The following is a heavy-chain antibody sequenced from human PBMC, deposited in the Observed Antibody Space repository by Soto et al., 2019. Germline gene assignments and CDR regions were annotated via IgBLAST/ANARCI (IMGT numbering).Heavy chain of an antibody. CDR1: GYSFANYW. CDR2: IYPSDSDT. D-gene: IGHD3-22*01. J-gene: IGHJ4*02. V-gene: IGHV5-51*01. Sequence: GESLKISCSGSGYSFANYWIGWVRQMPGKGLEWMGIIYPSDSDTRYSPSFQGQVTISADKSISTAYLQWNSLKASDTAMYFCARGDSSDYSTTTPADFWVQGTLVTVSS. CDR3: ARGDSSDYSTTTPADF.